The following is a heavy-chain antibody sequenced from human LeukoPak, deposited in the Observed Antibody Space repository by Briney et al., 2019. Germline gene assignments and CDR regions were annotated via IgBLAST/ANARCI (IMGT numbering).Heavy chain of an antibody. CDR2: IICIVGST. J-gene: IGHJ4*02. V-gene: IGHV3-23*01. CDR3: AKDRLVRGNAGFDY. CDR1: GFTFSSYS. Sequence: AGSLRLSCAASGFTFSSYSMSWVRQAAGKWLEWVSAIICIVGSTYYADSVKGRFTISRDNSKNTLYLQMNSLRAEDTAVYYCAKDRLVRGNAGFDYWGQGTLVTVSS. D-gene: IGHD4-23*01.